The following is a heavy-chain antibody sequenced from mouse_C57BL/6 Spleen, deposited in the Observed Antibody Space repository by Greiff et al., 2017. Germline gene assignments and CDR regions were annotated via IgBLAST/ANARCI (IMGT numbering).Heavy chain of an antibody. Sequence: EVQLQQSGAELVRPGASVKLSCTASGFNIKDDYMHWVKQRPEQGLEWIGWIDPENGDTEYASKFQGKATMTADTSSNTAYLQLSSLTSEDTAVYYCTTDNYGSSYVWKKGYWGQGTTLTVSS. CDR2: IDPENGDT. CDR3: TTDNYGSSYVWKKGY. D-gene: IGHD1-1*01. V-gene: IGHV14-4*01. CDR1: GFNIKDDY. J-gene: IGHJ2*01.